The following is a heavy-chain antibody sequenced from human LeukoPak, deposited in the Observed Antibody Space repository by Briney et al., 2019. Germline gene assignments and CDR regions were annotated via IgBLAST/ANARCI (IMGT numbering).Heavy chain of an antibody. CDR3: ARNFWGVFDI. CDR1: GFTFSSYA. D-gene: IGHD3-16*01. Sequence: GRSLRLSCAASGFTFSSYAMHWVRQAPGKGLEWVAVISYDGSNKYYADSVKGRFTISRDNAKNTLYLQMNSLRAEDTAVYYCARNFWGVFDIWGQGTMLTVSS. J-gene: IGHJ3*02. CDR2: ISYDGSNK. V-gene: IGHV3-30*04.